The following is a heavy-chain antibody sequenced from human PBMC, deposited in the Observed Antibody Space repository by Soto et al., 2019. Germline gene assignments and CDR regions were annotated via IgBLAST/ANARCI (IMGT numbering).Heavy chain of an antibody. D-gene: IGHD3-22*01. CDR2: IIPIFGTA. V-gene: IGHV1-69*13. CDR1: GGTFSSYA. Sequence: ASVKVSCKASGGTFSSYAISWVRQAPGQGLEWMGGIIPIFGTANYAQKFQGRVTITADESTSTAYMELSSLRSEDTAVYYCARGDSSGYYLDYYYYGMDVWGQGTTVTVSS. CDR3: ARGDSSGYYLDYYYYGMDV. J-gene: IGHJ6*02.